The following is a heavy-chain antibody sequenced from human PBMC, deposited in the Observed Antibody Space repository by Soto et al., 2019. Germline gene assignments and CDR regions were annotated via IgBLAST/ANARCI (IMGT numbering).Heavy chain of an antibody. CDR1: VYTFTSYD. CDR2: MNPNSGNT. Sequence: ASVKVSCKASVYTFTSYDINWVRQATGQGPEWMGWMNPNSGNTGYAQKLQGRVTMTRNTSISTAYMELSSLRSEDTAVYYCARGSRAAIHYYYYYYMDVWGKGTTVTVSS. J-gene: IGHJ6*03. V-gene: IGHV1-8*01. CDR3: ARGSRAAIHYYYYYYMDV. D-gene: IGHD2-2*01.